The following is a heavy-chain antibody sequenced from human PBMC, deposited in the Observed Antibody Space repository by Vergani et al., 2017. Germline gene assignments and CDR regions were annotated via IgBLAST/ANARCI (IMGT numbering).Heavy chain of an antibody. CDR3: AREGSGSGYYFDY. CDR2: ISSSGSTI. V-gene: IGHV3-48*03. D-gene: IGHD3-22*01. Sequence: EVQLVESGGGLVQPGRSLRLSCAASGFTFDDYAMHWVRQAPGKGLEWVSYISSSGSTIYYADSVKGRFTISRDNAKNSLYLQMNSLRAEDTAVYYCAREGSGSGYYFDYWGQGTLVTVSS. CDR1: GFTFDDYA. J-gene: IGHJ4*02.